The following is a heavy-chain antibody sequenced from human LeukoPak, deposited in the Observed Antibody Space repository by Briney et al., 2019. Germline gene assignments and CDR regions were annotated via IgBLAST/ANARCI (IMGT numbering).Heavy chain of an antibody. CDR3: VKVVANHDFDY. V-gene: IGHV3-64D*06. CDR1: GCLFMSVA. CDR2: INSSGDST. J-gene: IGHJ4*02. Sequence: PGGALRLSCGASGCLFMSVAMQRGRRAAGEGLEEGLAINSSGDSTNYAASVKGRFTISRDNSKSTLYLQMSSLRPEDTALYYCVKVVANHDFDYWGQGTLVTVSS. D-gene: IGHD1-14*01.